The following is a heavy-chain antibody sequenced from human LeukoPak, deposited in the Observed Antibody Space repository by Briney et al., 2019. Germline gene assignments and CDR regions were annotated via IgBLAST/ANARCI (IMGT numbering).Heavy chain of an antibody. V-gene: IGHV4-59*01. CDR2: IYHSGTT. Sequence: SETLSLTCTVSGDSISGFYYWSWIRQPPGKGLEWIGYIYHSGTTDYNPSLKSRVTISIDTSKNQFSLKLSSVTAADSAVYYRARSSGGKFDPWGQGTLVTVSS. CDR3: ARSSGGKFDP. D-gene: IGHD1-1*01. CDR1: GDSISGFYY. J-gene: IGHJ5*02.